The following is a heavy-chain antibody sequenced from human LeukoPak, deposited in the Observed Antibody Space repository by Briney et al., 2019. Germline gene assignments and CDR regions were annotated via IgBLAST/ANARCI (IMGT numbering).Heavy chain of an antibody. CDR3: ARSGGPYDFWSGYLY. Sequence: ASAKVSCKASGYTFSDYYMHWVRQAPGQRLEWMGWSNPNSGGKNYAQKFQGRVTVTRDTSISTAYMEMSRLRSADTAVYYCARSGGPYDFWSGYLYWGQGTLVTVSS. J-gene: IGHJ4*02. CDR1: GYTFSDYY. V-gene: IGHV1-2*02. CDR2: SNPNSGGK. D-gene: IGHD3-3*01.